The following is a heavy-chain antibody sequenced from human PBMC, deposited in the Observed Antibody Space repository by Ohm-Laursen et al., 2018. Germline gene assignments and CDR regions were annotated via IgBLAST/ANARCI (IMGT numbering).Heavy chain of an antibody. D-gene: IGHD4-17*01. Sequence: GSLRLSCAASGFTFSSYAMSWVRQAPGKGLEWVSAISGSGGSTYYADSVKGRFTISRDNSKNTLYLQMNSLRAEDTAVYYCAKDPLDYGDTPWYFDYWGQGTLVTVSS. J-gene: IGHJ4*02. CDR1: GFTFSSYA. CDR3: AKDPLDYGDTPWYFDY. V-gene: IGHV3-23*01. CDR2: ISGSGGST.